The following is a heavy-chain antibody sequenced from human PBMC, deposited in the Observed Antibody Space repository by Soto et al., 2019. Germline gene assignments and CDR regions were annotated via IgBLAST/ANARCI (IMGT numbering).Heavy chain of an antibody. D-gene: IGHD1-26*01. J-gene: IGHJ6*02. Sequence: GGSLRLSCAASGFTFSSYGMHWVRQAPGKGLEWVAVIWYDGSNKYYADSVKGRITISRDNSKNTLYLQMNSLRAEDTAVYYCAKDQVGYYYYGMDVWGQGTTVTVSS. CDR3: AKDQVGYYYYGMDV. CDR1: GFTFSSYG. CDR2: IWYDGSNK. V-gene: IGHV3-33*06.